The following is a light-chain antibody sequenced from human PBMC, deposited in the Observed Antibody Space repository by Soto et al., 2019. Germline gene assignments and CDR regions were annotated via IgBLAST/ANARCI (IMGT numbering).Light chain of an antibody. V-gene: IGKV2-28*01. CDR3: LQAAQSPLT. Sequence: DIVLTQSPLSLPVTPGEPASISCRSSQSLLQSNGNNHVDWYLQRPGQSPQLLLYLASSRASWVPDRFSGSGSGTEFSLEISRVEAEDVGVYYCLQAAQSPLTFGQGTQLEIK. J-gene: IGKJ5*01. CDR1: QSLLQSNGNNH. CDR2: LAS.